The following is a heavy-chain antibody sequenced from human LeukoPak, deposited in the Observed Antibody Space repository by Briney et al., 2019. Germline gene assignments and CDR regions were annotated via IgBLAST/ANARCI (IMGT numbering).Heavy chain of an antibody. CDR3: ARVNSGCGRGEFWFDP. J-gene: IGHJ5*02. V-gene: IGHV1-46*01. CDR2: INPSGGST. CDR1: GYTFTSYY. Sequence: GASVKVSCKASGYTFTSYYMHWVRQAPGQGLEWMGIINPSGGSTSYAQKFQGRVTMTRDTSTSTVYMELSSLRSEDTAVYYCARVNSGCGRGEFWFDPWGQGTLVTVSS. D-gene: IGHD5-12*01.